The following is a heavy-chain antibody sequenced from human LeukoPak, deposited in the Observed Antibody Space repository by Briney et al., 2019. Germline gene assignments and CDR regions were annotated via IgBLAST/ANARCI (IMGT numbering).Heavy chain of an antibody. Sequence: GGSLRLSCEASGFTFSNYGIHWVRQAPGKGLEWVAFIRFDGSNKYYADSVKGRFTISRDTSRNTLYLQMNSLRAEDTAVYYCAKDGPIHDILTGYPSNWGQGTLVTVSS. J-gene: IGHJ4*02. CDR2: IRFDGSNK. D-gene: IGHD3-9*01. CDR1: GFTFSNYG. CDR3: AKDGPIHDILTGYPSN. V-gene: IGHV3-30*02.